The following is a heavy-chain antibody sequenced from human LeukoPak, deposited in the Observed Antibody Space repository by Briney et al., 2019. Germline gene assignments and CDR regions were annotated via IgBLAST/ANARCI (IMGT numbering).Heavy chain of an antibody. CDR1: GFTFTTYW. CDR2: LKGDEMTT. V-gene: IGHV3-74*01. J-gene: IGHJ5*02. D-gene: IGHD3-3*01. Sequence: GGSLRLSCAASGFTFTTYWMHWVSQAPGKGRGWVSRLKGDEMTTNSADSVEGRFTISRDNAKQSLYLQMSSLRAEDTAVYYCAKDVRYYDFWSGPGGQGTLVTVSS. CDR3: AKDVRYYDFWSGP.